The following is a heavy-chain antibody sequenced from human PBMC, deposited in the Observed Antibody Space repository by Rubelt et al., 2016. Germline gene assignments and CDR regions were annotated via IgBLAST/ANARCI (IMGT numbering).Heavy chain of an antibody. CDR3: ARAPSPVGATIYFDY. Sequence: QVQLQESGPGLVKPSETLSLICTVSGGSISSSYWSWIRQPPGKGLEWMGYIYYSGTTNYNPSLKSRVTISVDTSKNQFSLKLSSVTAADTAGYYCARAPSPVGATIYFDYWGQGTLVTVSS. V-gene: IGHV4-59*01. J-gene: IGHJ4*02. CDR2: IYYSGTT. CDR1: GGSISSSY. D-gene: IGHD1-26*01.